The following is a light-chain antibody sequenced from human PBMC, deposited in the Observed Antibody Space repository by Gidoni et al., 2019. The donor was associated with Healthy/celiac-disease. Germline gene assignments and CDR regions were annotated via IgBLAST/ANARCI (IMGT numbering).Light chain of an antibody. CDR1: QSLLHSNGYNY. J-gene: IGKJ1*01. V-gene: IGKV2-28*01. Sequence: DIVMTQSPLPLPVTPGEPASISCRSSQSLLHSNGYNYLDWYLQKPGQSPQLLIYLGSNRASGVPDRFSGSGSGTDFTLKISRVEAEDVGVYYCMQALQTTPWTFGQGTKVEIK. CDR3: MQALQTTPWT. CDR2: LGS.